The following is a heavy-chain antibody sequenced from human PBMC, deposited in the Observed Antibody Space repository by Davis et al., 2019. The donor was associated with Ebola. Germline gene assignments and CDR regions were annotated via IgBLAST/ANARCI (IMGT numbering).Heavy chain of an antibody. CDR3: AREDTSEASDM. Sequence: GGSLRLSCAASGLTFSDSWMAWVRQAPGKGLEWVANINEDGNEEYYVDSVKGRFTISRDNAKTSLCLRMDSLRAEDTAVYYCAREDTSEASDMWGQGTMVTVSS. D-gene: IGHD1-26*01. V-gene: IGHV3-7*01. CDR1: GLTFSDSW. CDR2: INEDGNEE. J-gene: IGHJ3*02.